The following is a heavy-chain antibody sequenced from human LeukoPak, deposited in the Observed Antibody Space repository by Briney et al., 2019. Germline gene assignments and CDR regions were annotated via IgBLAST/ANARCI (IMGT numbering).Heavy chain of an antibody. CDR2: MDGGGSAT. CDR3: ANEEWYRFDY. Sequence: GGSLRLSCAASGFAFNSYWMSWVRQTPGKGLEWVATMDGGGSATYYVDPVKGRFTITRDNAKNSLFLQMNSLRAEDTALYYCANEEWYRFDYWGQGTLVTVPS. CDR1: GFAFNSYW. D-gene: IGHD2-8*01. V-gene: IGHV3-7*03. J-gene: IGHJ4*02.